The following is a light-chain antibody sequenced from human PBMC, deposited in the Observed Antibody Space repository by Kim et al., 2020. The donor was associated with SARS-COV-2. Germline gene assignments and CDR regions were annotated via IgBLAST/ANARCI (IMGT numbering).Light chain of an antibody. CDR2: GKN. Sequence: SSELTQDPAVSVAWGQTVRITCQGDSLRSYYATWYQQKPGQAPILVIYGKNNRPSGIPDRFSGSSSGNTASLTITGTQAGDEAEYYCNSRDSNDNVVFGGGTQLTVL. CDR1: SLRSYY. V-gene: IGLV3-19*01. J-gene: IGLJ2*01. CDR3: NSRDSNDNVV.